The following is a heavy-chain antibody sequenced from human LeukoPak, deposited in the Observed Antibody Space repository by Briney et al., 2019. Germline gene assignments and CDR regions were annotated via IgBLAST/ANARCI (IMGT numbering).Heavy chain of an antibody. J-gene: IGHJ6*03. Sequence: GGSLRLSCAASGFTFSSYSMNWVRQAPGKGLEWLSDISSSSGTIYYADSVKGRFTISRDNAKNSLYLYMNSLRDEDTAVYYCARALTLHYYQYMDVWGTGTTVTVSS. D-gene: IGHD3-22*01. CDR3: ARALTLHYYQYMDV. CDR2: ISSSSGTI. CDR1: GFTFSSYS. V-gene: IGHV3-48*02.